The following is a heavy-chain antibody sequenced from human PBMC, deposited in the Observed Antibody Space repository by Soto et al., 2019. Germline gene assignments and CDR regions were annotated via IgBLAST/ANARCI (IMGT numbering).Heavy chain of an antibody. V-gene: IGHV4-39*01. J-gene: IGHJ6*03. CDR1: GGSISSSSYY. CDR2: IYYSGST. CDR3: ARGRRYSYGTPYYYYMDV. Sequence: SLTCTVSGGSISSSSYYWGWIRQPPGKGLEWIGSIYYSGSTYYNPSLKSRVTISIDTSENQFSLKLSSVTAADTAVYYCARGRRYSYGTPYYYYMDVWGKGTTVTVSS. D-gene: IGHD5-18*01.